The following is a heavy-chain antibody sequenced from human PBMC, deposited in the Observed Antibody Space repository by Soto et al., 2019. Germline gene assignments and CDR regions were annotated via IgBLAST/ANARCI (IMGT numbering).Heavy chain of an antibody. CDR2: IYYSGST. CDR3: ASSVTMVRGTEDYYCDY. Sequence: QLQLQESGPGLVKPSETLSLTCTVSGGSISSSSYYWGWIRQPPGKGLEWIGSIYYSGSTYYNPSLKIRVTISVDMSKNQFSLNMSSVTAADTAVYYCASSVTMVRGTEDYYCDYWGQGTLVTVSS. CDR1: GGSISSSSYY. J-gene: IGHJ4*02. D-gene: IGHD3-10*01. V-gene: IGHV4-39*01.